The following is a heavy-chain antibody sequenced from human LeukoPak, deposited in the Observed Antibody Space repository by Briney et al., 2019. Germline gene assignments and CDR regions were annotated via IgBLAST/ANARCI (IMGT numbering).Heavy chain of an antibody. Sequence: GGSLRLSCSASGFTFGDYAMTWVRQAPGKGLEWVGFIRSKAYGGTTEYAASVKGRFTNSRDDSRSIAYVQMNSLKTGDTAVYYCSRLSGYDFWSGYFHVLDYWGQGSLVTVSS. D-gene: IGHD3-3*01. V-gene: IGHV3-49*04. CDR2: IRSKAYGGTT. CDR1: GFTFGDYA. CDR3: SRLSGYDFWSGYFHVLDY. J-gene: IGHJ4*02.